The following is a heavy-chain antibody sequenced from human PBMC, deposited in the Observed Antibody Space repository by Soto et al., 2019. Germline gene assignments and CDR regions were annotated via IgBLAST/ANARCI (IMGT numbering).Heavy chain of an antibody. CDR1: GYTFTSWS. CDR2: INTYNANT. V-gene: IGHV1-18*01. D-gene: IGHD2-21*02. CDR3: ARSIVVVTALDY. Sequence: ASVKVSCKASGYTFTSWSLSWVRQAPGQGLEWMGWINTYNANTNYAQNLRGRVTMTTDTSTSTAYMELSSLRSEDTAVYYCARSIVVVTALDYWGQGTLVTVSS. J-gene: IGHJ4*02.